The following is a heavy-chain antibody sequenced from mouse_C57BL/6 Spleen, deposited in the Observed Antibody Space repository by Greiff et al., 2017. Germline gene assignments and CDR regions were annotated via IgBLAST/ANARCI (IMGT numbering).Heavy chain of an antibody. V-gene: IGHV1-50*01. D-gene: IGHD1-1*01. J-gene: IGHJ3*01. CDR1: GYTFTSYW. CDR3: ARTGAYGSTYGGFAY. CDR2: IDPSDSYT. Sequence: VQLQQPGAELVKPGASVKLSCKASGYTFTSYWMPWVKQRPGQGLEWIGEIDPSDSYTNYNQKFKGKATLTVDTSSSTAYMQLSSLTSEDSAVYYCARTGAYGSTYGGFAYWGQGTLVTVSA.